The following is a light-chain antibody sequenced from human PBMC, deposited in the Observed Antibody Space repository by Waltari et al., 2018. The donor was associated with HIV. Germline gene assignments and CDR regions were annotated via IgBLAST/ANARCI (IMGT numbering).Light chain of an antibody. CDR3: AVWDDSLSGWV. J-gene: IGLJ3*02. V-gene: IGLV1-47*01. CDR1: SANVGNT. Sequence: QSVLTQPPSASGTPGQRVTISCSGSSANVGNTVYWYQQLLGTAPKVLIYRDNQRPSGVPDRFSGSRSGTSASLDVSGLRSEDEANYFCAVWDDSLSGWVFGGGTKLTVL. CDR2: RDN.